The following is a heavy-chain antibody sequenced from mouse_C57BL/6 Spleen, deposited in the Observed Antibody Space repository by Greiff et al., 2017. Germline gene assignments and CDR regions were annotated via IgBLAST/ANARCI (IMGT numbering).Heavy chain of an antibody. CDR2: ISNGGGST. D-gene: IGHD2-3*01. V-gene: IGHV5-12*01. J-gene: IGHJ3*01. CDR1: GFTFSDYY. CDR3: ARGGLYDGYPPFAY. Sequence: EVQLVESGGGLVQPGGSLKLSCAASGFTFSDYYMYWVRQTPEKRLEWVAYISNGGGSTYYPDTVKGRFTISRDNAKNTLYLQMSRLKSEDTAMYYCARGGLYDGYPPFAYWGQGTLVTVSA.